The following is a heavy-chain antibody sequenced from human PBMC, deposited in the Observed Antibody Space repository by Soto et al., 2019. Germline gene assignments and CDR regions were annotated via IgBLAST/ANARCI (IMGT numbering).Heavy chain of an antibody. CDR3: ARNDYDYVWESPGGDAFDI. Sequence: SETLSLTCTVSGGSISSGDYYWNWIRQPPGKGLEWIGFIYNSGNTYYNPSLKSRVTISLDTSKNQFSLKLTSVTAADTAVYYCARNDYDYVWESPGGDAFDIWGQGTQVTVS. J-gene: IGHJ3*02. CDR1: GGSISSGDYY. CDR2: IYNSGNT. V-gene: IGHV4-30-4*01. D-gene: IGHD3-16*01.